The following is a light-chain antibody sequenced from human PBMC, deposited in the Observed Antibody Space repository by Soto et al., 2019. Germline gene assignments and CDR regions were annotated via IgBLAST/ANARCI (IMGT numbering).Light chain of an antibody. CDR2: WAS. Sequence: DIVMTQSPDSLAVSLGERATINCKSSQSVLYSSNNKNYLAWYQQRPGQPPTLLIYWASTRESVVPDRFSGSGSGTDFTLTITSLQAEDVAVYYCQQYESTPPTFGQGTKLDIK. CDR3: QQYESTPPT. J-gene: IGKJ2*01. CDR1: QSVLYSSNNKNY. V-gene: IGKV4-1*01.